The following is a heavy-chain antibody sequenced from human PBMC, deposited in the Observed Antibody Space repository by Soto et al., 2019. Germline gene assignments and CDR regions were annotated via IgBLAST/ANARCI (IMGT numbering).Heavy chain of an antibody. CDR3: ARGVDRTFDY. V-gene: IGHV3-30-3*01. Sequence: QVQLVESGGGVVQPGRSLRLSCAASGFNFNNHAMHWDRQAPGKGLEWVAVTSYDGSIKFYPDSVEGRFTISRENSKNTVYLQINSLRPEDTAVYNCARGVDRTFDYWGQGTLVTVSS. CDR1: GFNFNNHA. J-gene: IGHJ4*02. CDR2: TSYDGSIK.